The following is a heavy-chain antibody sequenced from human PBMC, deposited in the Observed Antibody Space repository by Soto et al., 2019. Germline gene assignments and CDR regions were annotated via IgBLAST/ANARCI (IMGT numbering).Heavy chain of an antibody. Sequence: ASVKVSCKASGYTFTSYAMHWVRQAPGQRLEWMGWINAGNGNTKYSQKFQGRVTITRDTSASTAYMELSSLRSEDTAVYYCGRYSRSYYAEYFQHWGQGTRFTVAS. CDR1: GYTFTSYA. CDR3: GRYSRSYYAEYFQH. V-gene: IGHV1-3*01. D-gene: IGHD1-26*01. J-gene: IGHJ1*01. CDR2: INAGNGNT.